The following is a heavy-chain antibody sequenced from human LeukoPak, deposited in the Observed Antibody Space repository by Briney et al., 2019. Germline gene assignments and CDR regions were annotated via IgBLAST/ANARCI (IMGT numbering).Heavy chain of an antibody. J-gene: IGHJ5*02. V-gene: IGHV3-48*03. CDR2: ISGSGSTI. D-gene: IGHD3-10*01. CDR3: ARDGTMVRGVTWFDP. Sequence: GGSLRLSCAASGITFSTYEMSWVRQAPGKGLEWVSYISGSGSTISYSDSVKGRFTISRDNAKNSLYLQMNSLRAEDTAVYYCARDGTMVRGVTWFDPWGQGTLVTVSS. CDR1: GITFSTYE.